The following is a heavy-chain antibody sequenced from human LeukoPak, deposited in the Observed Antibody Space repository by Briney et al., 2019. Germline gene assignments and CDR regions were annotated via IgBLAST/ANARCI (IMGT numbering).Heavy chain of an antibody. CDR2: IYTSGST. V-gene: IGHV4-4*07. CDR1: GGSISTYY. J-gene: IGHJ4*02. Sequence: SETLSLTCTVSGGSISTYYWTWIRQPAGKGLEWIGRIYTSGSTNYSPSLKSRVTMSLDTSKNQFSLKMSSVTAADTAVYYCARAVYDSSGYRIGSWGQGTLVTVSS. CDR3: ARAVYDSSGYRIGS. D-gene: IGHD3-22*01.